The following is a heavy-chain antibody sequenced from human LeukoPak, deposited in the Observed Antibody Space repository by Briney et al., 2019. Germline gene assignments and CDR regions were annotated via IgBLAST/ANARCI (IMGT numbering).Heavy chain of an antibody. CDR3: TRNPHPHCSGVHCPSDT. CDR2: IWYDGSNK. D-gene: IGHD2-15*01. CDR1: GFTFSSYG. V-gene: IGHV3-33*01. J-gene: IGHJ5*02. Sequence: GGSLRLSCAASGFTFSSYGMHWVRQAPGKGLEWVAVIWYDGSNKYYADSVKGRFTISRDNSKNTLYLQMNSLRAEDTAVYYCTRNPHPHCSGVHCPSDTWGQGTLVTISS.